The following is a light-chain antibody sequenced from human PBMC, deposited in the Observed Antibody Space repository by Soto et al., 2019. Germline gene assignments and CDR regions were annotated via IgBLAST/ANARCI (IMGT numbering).Light chain of an antibody. CDR2: GAS. Sequence: EIVLTQSPGTLSLSPGERATLSCRASQSVSSDYLAWYQQKPGQAPRLLIYGASTRATGFPDRFSGSGTGTDFTLTISRLEPEDVAVYYCQQYGSSRTFGQGTKVEIK. CDR3: QQYGSSRT. V-gene: IGKV3-20*01. J-gene: IGKJ1*01. CDR1: QSVSSDY.